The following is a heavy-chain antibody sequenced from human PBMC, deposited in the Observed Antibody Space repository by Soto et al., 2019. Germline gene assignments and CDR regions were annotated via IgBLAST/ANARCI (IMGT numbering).Heavy chain of an antibody. CDR2: VSHDAGST. Sequence: WGSLRLSCGASAFSNYAIHWVRQAPGKGLERVGIVSHDAGSTYTADSVQGHFSISRDTSNSTVYLHMSSLRPEDSGLYYCAKGGRLDGYTVPPYSWGQGSLVTVS. D-gene: IGHD3-16*01. J-gene: IGHJ5*02. CDR1: AFSNYA. CDR3: AKGGRLDGYTVPPYS. V-gene: IGHV3-30*18.